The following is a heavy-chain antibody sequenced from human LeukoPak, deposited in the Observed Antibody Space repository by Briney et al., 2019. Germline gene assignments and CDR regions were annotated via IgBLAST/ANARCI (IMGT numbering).Heavy chain of an antibody. CDR2: ISAYNGNT. J-gene: IGHJ4*02. V-gene: IGHV1-18*01. CDR3: ARLLEWELYYFDY. Sequence: ASVTVSCTASGYTFTSYGISWVRQARGQGREWMGWISAYNGNTNYAQKLQGRVTMTTDTSTSTAYMELRSLRSDDTAVYYCARLLEWELYYFDYWGQGTLVTVSS. CDR1: GYTFTSYG. D-gene: IGHD1-26*01.